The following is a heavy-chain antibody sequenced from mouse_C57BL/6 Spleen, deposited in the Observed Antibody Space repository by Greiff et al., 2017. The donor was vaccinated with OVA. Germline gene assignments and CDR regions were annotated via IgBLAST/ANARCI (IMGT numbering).Heavy chain of an antibody. V-gene: IGHV1-69*01. CDR1: GYTFTSYW. Sequence: QVQLQQPGAELVMPGASVKLSRKASGYTFTSYWMHWVKQRPGQGLEWIGEIDPSDSYTNYNQKFKGKSTLTVDKSSSTAYMQLSSLTSEDSAVYYCARLDYGSSPDYWGQGTTLTVSS. D-gene: IGHD1-1*01. J-gene: IGHJ2*01. CDR2: IDPSDSYT. CDR3: ARLDYGSSPDY.